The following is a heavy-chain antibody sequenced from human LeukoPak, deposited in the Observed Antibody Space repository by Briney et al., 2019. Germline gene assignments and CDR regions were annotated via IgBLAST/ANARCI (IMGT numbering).Heavy chain of an antibody. V-gene: IGHV1-18*01. Sequence: ASVKVSCKASGYTFTNFGISWVRQAPGQGLEWMGWITPYNGNTNYAQTLQDRVTMTTDTSTSTAYMELRSLRSDDTAVYYCARGLQLGLLEYWGQGTLVTVSS. CDR1: GYTFTNFG. J-gene: IGHJ4*02. D-gene: IGHD1-1*01. CDR3: ARGLQLGLLEY. CDR2: ITPYNGNT.